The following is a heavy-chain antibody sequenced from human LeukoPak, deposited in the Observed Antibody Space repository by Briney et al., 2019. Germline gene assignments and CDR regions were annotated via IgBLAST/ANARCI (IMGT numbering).Heavy chain of an antibody. CDR2: ISGRGGST. CDR1: GFTFSSYA. V-gene: IGHV3-23*01. CDR3: AKAGWYSSSCYVDY. J-gene: IGHJ4*02. D-gene: IGHD6-6*01. Sequence: GGSLRLSCAASGFTFSSYAMSWVRQAPGKGLEWVSAISGRGGSTYYADSVKGRFTISRDNSKNTLCLQMNSLRAEDTAVYYCAKAGWYSSSCYVDYWGQGTLVTVSS.